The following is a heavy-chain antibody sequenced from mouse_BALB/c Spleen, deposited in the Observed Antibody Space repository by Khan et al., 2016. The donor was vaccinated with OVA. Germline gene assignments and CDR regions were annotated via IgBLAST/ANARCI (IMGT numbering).Heavy chain of an antibody. D-gene: IGHD1-1*01. J-gene: IGHJ4*01. CDR1: GYSITSDYA. CDR2: ISYGGST. CDR3: ARKNYYSYAMDY. Sequence: EVELVESGPGLVKPSQSLSLTCTVTGYSITSDYAWDWIRQFPGNKLEWMGYISYGGSTSYNPSLKSRISITRDTSKNQFFLQLNSVTTEDTATYYCARKNYYSYAMDYWGQGTSVTVSS. V-gene: IGHV3-2*02.